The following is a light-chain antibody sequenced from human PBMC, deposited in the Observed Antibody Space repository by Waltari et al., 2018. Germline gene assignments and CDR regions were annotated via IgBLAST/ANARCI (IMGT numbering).Light chain of an antibody. CDR3: QAWDSSVVI. CDR2: QDR. Sequence: SYELTQPPSVSVPPVQTASISSSGAKFGNKYVAWYKQKPGPSPVMVIFQDRKRPSGIPERFSGSNSENTATLTISGTQAMDEADYYCQAWDSSVVIFGGGTKVTVL. CDR1: KFGNKY. J-gene: IGLJ2*01. V-gene: IGLV3-1*01.